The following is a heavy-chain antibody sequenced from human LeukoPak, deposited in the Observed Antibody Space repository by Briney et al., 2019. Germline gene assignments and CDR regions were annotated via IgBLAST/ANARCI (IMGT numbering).Heavy chain of an antibody. CDR1: GYTFTGYY. Sequence: GASVKVSCKASGYTFTGYYMHWVRQAPGQGLEWMGWINPNSGGTNYAQKFQGRVTMTRDTSISTAYMELSRLRSDDTAVYYCAREIRFPLPLTVEDTVAELGFDPWGQGTLVTVSS. CDR3: AREIRFPLPLTVEDTVAELGFDP. CDR2: INPNSGGT. J-gene: IGHJ5*02. D-gene: IGHD5-12*01. V-gene: IGHV1-2*02.